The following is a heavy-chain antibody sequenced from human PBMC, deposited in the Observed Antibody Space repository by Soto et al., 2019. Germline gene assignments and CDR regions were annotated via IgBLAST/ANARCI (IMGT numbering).Heavy chain of an antibody. V-gene: IGHV1-46*01. D-gene: IGHD2-2*01. CDR2: INPSGGST. J-gene: IGHJ4*02. CDR3: AIRSGYCISTSCYQDFDY. CDR1: GYTFTSYY. Sequence: GSVKVSCKASGYTFTSYYIHWVRQAPGQGLEWMGIINPSGGSTSYAQKFQGRVTMTRDTSTSTVYMELSSLRSEDTAVYYCAIRSGYCISTSCYQDFDYWGQGTLVTVSS.